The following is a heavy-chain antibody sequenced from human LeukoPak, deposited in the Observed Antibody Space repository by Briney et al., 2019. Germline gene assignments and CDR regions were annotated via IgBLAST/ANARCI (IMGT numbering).Heavy chain of an antibody. D-gene: IGHD2-21*02. Sequence: SETLSLTCTVSGGFISSYYWNWIRQTPGKGLEWIGSIYSSGNTNYNPSLKSRVTMSVDTSKNQIFLRLSSVTAADTAVYYCARQGDAWYFDLWGRGTLLTVSS. CDR2: IYSSGNT. CDR1: GGFISSYY. J-gene: IGHJ2*01. V-gene: IGHV4-59*12. CDR3: ARQGDAWYFDL.